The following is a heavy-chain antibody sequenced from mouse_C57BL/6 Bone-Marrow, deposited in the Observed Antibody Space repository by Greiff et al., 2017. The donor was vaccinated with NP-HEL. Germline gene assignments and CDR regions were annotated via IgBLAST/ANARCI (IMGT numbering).Heavy chain of an antibody. V-gene: IGHV1-76*01. Sequence: QVQLQQSGAELVRPGASVKLSCKASGYTFTDYYINWVKQRPGQGLEWIARIYPGSGNTYYNEKFKGKATLTAEKSSSTAYMQLSSLTSEDSAVYFCARSRISGWWYFDVWGTGTTVTVSS. CDR2: IYPGSGNT. CDR3: ARSRISGWWYFDV. D-gene: IGHD3-1*01. CDR1: GYTFTDYY. J-gene: IGHJ1*03.